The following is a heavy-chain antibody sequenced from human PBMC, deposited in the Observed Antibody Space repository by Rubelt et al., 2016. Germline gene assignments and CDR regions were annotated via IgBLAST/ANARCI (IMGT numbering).Heavy chain of an antibody. Sequence: QVQLVQSGAEVKRPGASVKVSCKASGYTFTSDDINWVRQATGQGLEWMGWMNPNSGNTGYVYKFQGSVTMTRNTSISTAYMELSSLRSGDTAVYYCARGGSGWYGAPFDYWGQGTLVTVSS. CDR2: MNPNSGNT. V-gene: IGHV1-8*01. J-gene: IGHJ4*02. CDR3: ARGGSGWYGAPFDY. D-gene: IGHD6-19*01. CDR1: GYTFTSDD.